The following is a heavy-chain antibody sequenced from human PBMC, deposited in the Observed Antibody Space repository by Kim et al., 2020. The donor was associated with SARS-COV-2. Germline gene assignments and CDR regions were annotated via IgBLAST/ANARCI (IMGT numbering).Heavy chain of an antibody. J-gene: IGHJ6*02. Sequence: TNYAQKLQGRVTMTRDTSISTACMELSRLRSGDTAVYYCARAANYYGMDVWGQGTTVTVSS. V-gene: IGHV1-2*02. CDR2: T. D-gene: IGHD6-13*01. CDR3: ARAANYYGMDV.